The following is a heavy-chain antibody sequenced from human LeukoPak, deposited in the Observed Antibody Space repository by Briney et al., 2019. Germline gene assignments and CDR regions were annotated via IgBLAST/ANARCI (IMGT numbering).Heavy chain of an antibody. J-gene: IGHJ4*02. CDR2: ISSSSSYI. CDR1: GFTFSSYS. V-gene: IGHV3-21*01. Sequence: GGSLRLSCAASGFTFSSYSKNWVRQAPGKGLEWVSSISSSSSYIYYADSVKGRFTISRDNAKNSLYLQMNSLRAEDTAVYYCARDTSVAGTLDYWGQGTLVTVSS. D-gene: IGHD6-19*01. CDR3: ARDTSVAGTLDY.